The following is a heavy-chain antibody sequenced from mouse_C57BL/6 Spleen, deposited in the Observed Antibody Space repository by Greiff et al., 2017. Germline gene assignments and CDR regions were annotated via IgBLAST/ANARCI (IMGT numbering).Heavy chain of an antibody. V-gene: IGHV1-18*01. CDR2: INPNNGGT. D-gene: IGHD1-1*01. J-gene: IGHJ1*03. Sequence: EVQLQESGPELVKPGASVKIPCKASGYTFTDYNMDWVKQSHGKSLEWIGDINPNNGGTIYNQKFKGKATLTVDKSSSTAYMELRSLTSEDTAVYYCARGETWNYYGSSRYFDVWGTGTTVTVSS. CDR1: GYTFTDYN. CDR3: ARGETWNYYGSSRYFDV.